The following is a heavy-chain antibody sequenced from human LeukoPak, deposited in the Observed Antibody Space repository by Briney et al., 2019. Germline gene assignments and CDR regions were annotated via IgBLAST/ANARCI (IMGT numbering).Heavy chain of an antibody. CDR2: INSGRSYT. V-gene: IGHV3-11*05. D-gene: IGHD5-18*01. J-gene: IGHJ4*02. CDR3: AREETSDTAMVGYFDY. Sequence: GGTMRLSCAASGFTLSDYYMSWLRQAPGKGLEWVLYINSGRSYTNYADSVKGRFTISRDNAKNSLYLQMNSLRAEDTAVYYCAREETSDTAMVGYFDYWGQGTLVTVSS. CDR1: GFTLSDYY.